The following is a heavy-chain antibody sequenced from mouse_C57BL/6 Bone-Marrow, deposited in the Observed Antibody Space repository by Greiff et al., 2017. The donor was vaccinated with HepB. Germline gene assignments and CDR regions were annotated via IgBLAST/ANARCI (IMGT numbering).Heavy chain of an antibody. CDR3: ARSDYYGSSVDY. J-gene: IGHJ2*01. Sequence: VQLQQPGAELVRPGSSVKLSCKASGYTFTSYWMHWVKQRPRQGLEWIGNIDPSDSETHYNQKFKDKATLTVDKSSSTAYMQLSSLTSEDSAVYYCARSDYYGSSVDYWGQGTTLTVSS. CDR1: GYTFTSYW. D-gene: IGHD1-1*01. CDR2: IDPSDSET. V-gene: IGHV1-52*01.